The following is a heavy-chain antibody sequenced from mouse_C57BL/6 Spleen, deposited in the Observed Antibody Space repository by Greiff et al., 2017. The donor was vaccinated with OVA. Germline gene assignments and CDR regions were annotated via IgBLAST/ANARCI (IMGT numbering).Heavy chain of an antibody. J-gene: IGHJ4*01. CDR3: ERREYYDMDY. V-gene: IGHV1-18*01. CDR1: GYTFTGYT. Sequence: EVQLQQSGPELVKPGASVKMPCKASGYTFTGYTMDWVKQSPGQSLEWIGDINPNTGGTIYNQKFKGKATLTVDKSSSTAYMELRSLTSEDSAVYDCERREYYDMDYWGQGTTVTVSS. CDR2: INPNTGGT.